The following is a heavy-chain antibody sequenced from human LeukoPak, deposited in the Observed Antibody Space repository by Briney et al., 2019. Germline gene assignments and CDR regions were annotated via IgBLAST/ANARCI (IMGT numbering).Heavy chain of an antibody. CDR3: ARGYPDSSGYYYGSWFDP. J-gene: IGHJ5*02. Sequence: PSGTLSLTCAVYGGSFSGYYWRWIRQTPGKGLEWIGEINHSGTTNYNPSLKSRVTISVDTSKNQFSLELSSVTAADTAVYYCARGYPDSSGYYYGSWFDPWGQGTLVTVSS. CDR2: INHSGTT. D-gene: IGHD3-22*01. V-gene: IGHV4-34*01. CDR1: GGSFSGYY.